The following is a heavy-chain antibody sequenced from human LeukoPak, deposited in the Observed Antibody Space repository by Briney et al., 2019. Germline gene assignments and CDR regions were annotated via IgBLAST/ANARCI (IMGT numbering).Heavy chain of an antibody. CDR3: ARDTWDYYDSSGYDY. D-gene: IGHD3-22*01. V-gene: IGHV3-23*01. CDR2: ISGSGGST. CDR1: GFTFSSYA. J-gene: IGHJ4*02. Sequence: PGGSLRLSCAASGFTFSSYAMSWVRQAPGRGLEWVSAISGSGGSTYYADSVKGRFTISRDNSKNTLYLQMNSLRVEDTAVYYCARDTWDYYDSSGYDYWGQGTLVTVSS.